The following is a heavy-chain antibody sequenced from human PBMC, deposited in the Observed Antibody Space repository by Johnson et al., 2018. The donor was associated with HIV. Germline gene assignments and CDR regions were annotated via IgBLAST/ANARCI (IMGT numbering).Heavy chain of an antibody. J-gene: IGHJ3*02. V-gene: IGHV3-30*14. CDR2: ISSDGSNE. D-gene: IGHD3-22*01. CDR3: ARAFNYYDSSGYYPDAFDI. Sequence: VQLVESGGGLVQPGGSLRLSCAASGFTFSNYWMHWVRQAPGKGLEWVAVISSDGSNEYYADSVRGRFTISRDNLKNTVYLQMNSLRAEDTAVYYCARAFNYYDSSGYYPDAFDIWGQWTMVTVSS. CDR1: GFTFSNYW.